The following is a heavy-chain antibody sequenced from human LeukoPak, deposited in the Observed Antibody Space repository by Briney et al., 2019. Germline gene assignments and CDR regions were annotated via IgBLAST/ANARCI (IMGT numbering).Heavy chain of an antibody. J-gene: IGHJ4*02. CDR1: GFIVSSNY. Sequence: PGGSLRLSCAASGFIVSSNYMNWVRQAPGKGLEWVSYISSSGSTIYYADSVKGRFTISRDNAKNSLYLQMNSLRAEDTAVYYCARGDTAPAEFDYWGQGTLVTVSS. D-gene: IGHD5-18*01. CDR3: ARGDTAPAEFDY. CDR2: ISSSGSTI. V-gene: IGHV3-48*03.